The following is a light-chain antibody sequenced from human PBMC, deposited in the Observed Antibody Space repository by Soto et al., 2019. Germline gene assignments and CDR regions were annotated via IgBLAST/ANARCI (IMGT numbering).Light chain of an antibody. CDR3: QQYDGSST. J-gene: IGKJ1*01. CDR2: GAS. V-gene: IGKV3-20*01. Sequence: ENVLTQSPGTLSLSPGGRATLSCRASQTVGKNSLAWYQQNPGQAPRLLIYGASTRATGIPDRFSGSGSGTDFTLTITRLEPEDFAVYYCQQYDGSSTFGQGTKVDIK. CDR1: QTVGKNS.